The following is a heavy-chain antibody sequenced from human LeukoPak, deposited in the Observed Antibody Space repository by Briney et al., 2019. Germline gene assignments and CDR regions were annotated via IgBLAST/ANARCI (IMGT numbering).Heavy chain of an antibody. CDR1: GYTFTSYD. D-gene: IGHD2-15*01. CDR2: ISAYNGNT. CDR3: ARSYCSGGSCYPILDFDY. Sequence: GASVKVSCKASGYTFTSYDINWVRQAPGQGLEWMGWISAYNGNTNYAQKLQGRVTMTTDTSTSTAYMELRSLRSDDTAVYYCARSYCSGGSCYPILDFDYWGQGTLVTVSS. J-gene: IGHJ4*02. V-gene: IGHV1-18*01.